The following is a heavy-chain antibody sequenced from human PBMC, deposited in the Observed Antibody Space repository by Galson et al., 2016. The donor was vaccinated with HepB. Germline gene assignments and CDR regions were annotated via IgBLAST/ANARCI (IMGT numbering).Heavy chain of an antibody. J-gene: IGHJ4*02. V-gene: IGHV3-72*01. D-gene: IGHD5/OR15-5a*01. CDR1: GYTSSDHY. Sequence: SLRLSCAASGYTSSDHYMDWVRPATGKGLEWVGRTRNRRNSFITEYAASVRGRFTISRDDSKNSVYLQMNSLKTEDTAVYYCVRWVSGAADYWGQGALVTASS. CDR2: TRNRRNSFIT. CDR3: VRWVSGAADY.